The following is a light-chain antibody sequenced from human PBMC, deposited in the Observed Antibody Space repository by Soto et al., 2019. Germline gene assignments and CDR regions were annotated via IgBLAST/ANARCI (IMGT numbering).Light chain of an antibody. CDR1: ESVRTS. Sequence: EIVLTQSPATLSVSPGERATLSCRASESVRTSLAWYQQKPGRSPSLLIYGESNRATGLPARFSGSRYGTEFTLTIRSLQSEAVAVYYCKQYSDWPLTVRQGTKFEF. J-gene: IGKJ1*01. V-gene: IGKV3-15*01. CDR2: GES. CDR3: KQYSDWPLT.